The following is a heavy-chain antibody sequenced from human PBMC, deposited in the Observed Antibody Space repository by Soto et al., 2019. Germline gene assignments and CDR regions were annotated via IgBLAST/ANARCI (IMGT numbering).Heavy chain of an antibody. CDR2: ISSTTHYI. J-gene: IGHJ4*02. Sequence: PGGSLRLSCAASGLTLTRYSMNWVRQAPGKGLEWVSSISSTTHYIYYADSMRGRFTISRDNAKNAVYLEMNSLRAEDTAVYYCARESEDLTSNFDYWGQGTLVTVSS. CDR3: ARESEDLTSNFDY. V-gene: IGHV3-21*06. CDR1: GLTLTRYS.